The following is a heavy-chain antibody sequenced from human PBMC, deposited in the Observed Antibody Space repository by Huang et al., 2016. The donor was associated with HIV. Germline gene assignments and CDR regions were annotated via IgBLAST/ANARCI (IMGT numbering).Heavy chain of an antibody. J-gene: IGHJ3*02. CDR1: GGSFSGHY. Sequence: QVQLQQWGAELLKPSETLSLTCAVFGGSFSGHYWTWIRQAPGRGREWIGEIRDSGSTTYNPSLKSRVTISGDTSQSQFSRKLNSVTAADTAIYYCARMFKYDSGGYWGNDAFDIWGQGTMVTVSS. V-gene: IGHV4-34*02. CDR3: ARMFKYDSGGYWGNDAFDI. CDR2: IRDSGST. D-gene: IGHD3-22*01.